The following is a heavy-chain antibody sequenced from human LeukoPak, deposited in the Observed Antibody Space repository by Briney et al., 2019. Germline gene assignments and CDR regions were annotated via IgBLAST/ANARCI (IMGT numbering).Heavy chain of an antibody. CDR1: GFTFSSYA. V-gene: IGHV3-48*04. CDR2: ISETGTTI. CDR3: ARTSYPWN. Sequence: GGSLRLSCAASGFTFSSYAMNWVRQAPGKGLEWISYISETGTTIYQPDSVKGRFSISRDNAKNSLFLQMNRLRPEDTAVYYCARTSYPWNWGQGTLVTVSS. D-gene: IGHD3-16*02. J-gene: IGHJ4*02.